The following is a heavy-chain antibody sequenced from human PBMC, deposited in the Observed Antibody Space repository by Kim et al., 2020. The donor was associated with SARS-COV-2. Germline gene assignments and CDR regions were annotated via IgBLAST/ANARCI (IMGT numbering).Heavy chain of an antibody. Sequence: SETLSLTCTVSGGSISSYYWSWNRQPPGKGLEWIGYIYYSGSTNYNPSLKSRVTISVDTSKNQFSLKLSSVTAADTAVYYCAREGGSIGWFGGLSLYGM. V-gene: IGHV4-59*01. CDR1: GGSISSYY. J-gene: IGHJ6*01. CDR2: IYYSGST. D-gene: IGHD3-10*01. CDR3: AREGGSIGWFGGLSLYGM.